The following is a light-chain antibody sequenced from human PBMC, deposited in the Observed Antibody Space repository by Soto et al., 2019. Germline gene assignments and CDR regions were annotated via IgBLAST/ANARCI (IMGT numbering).Light chain of an antibody. J-gene: IGKJ5*01. V-gene: IGKV3-20*01. CDR2: GAS. CDR3: QKYGYSPIN. CDR1: QTVTRTY. Sequence: EVMFTHSPCTLSLSPVERATLSFMASQTVTRTYLAWYQQKPVQAPRLLISGASSGATGVPGRFSGNGSATAFPLTITVVEPEDFALYYCQKYGYSPINFGQGTRLEIK.